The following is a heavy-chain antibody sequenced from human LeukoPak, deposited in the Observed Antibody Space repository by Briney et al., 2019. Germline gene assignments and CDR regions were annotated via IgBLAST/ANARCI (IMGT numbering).Heavy chain of an antibody. Sequence: GSLRLSCAGSGFYFSTYWMSWVRQAPGKGLEWVANIKQDGSKKYYVDSVKGRFTISRDNANNLLYLQMNSLTAEDTAVYYCARDGFVWTSGIDYGWFDFWGQGTLVTVSS. CDR3: ARDGFVWTSGIDYGWFDF. D-gene: IGHD4-17*01. CDR2: IKQDGSKK. J-gene: IGHJ4*02. CDR1: GFYFSTYW. V-gene: IGHV3-7*05.